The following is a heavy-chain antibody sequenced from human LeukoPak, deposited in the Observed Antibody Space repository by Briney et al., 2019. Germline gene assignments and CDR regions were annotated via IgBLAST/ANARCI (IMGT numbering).Heavy chain of an antibody. CDR1: GFTFSGYG. J-gene: IGHJ4*02. D-gene: IGHD3-22*01. Sequence: TGGSLRLSCAASGFTFSGYGMHWVRQAPGKWLEWVAFIRYDGSNKYYADSVKGRFTISRDNSKNTLYLQMNSLRAEDTAVYYCAKDRVHYDRSGYHDYWGQGTLVTVSS. CDR2: IRYDGSNK. V-gene: IGHV3-30*02. CDR3: AKDRVHYDRSGYHDY.